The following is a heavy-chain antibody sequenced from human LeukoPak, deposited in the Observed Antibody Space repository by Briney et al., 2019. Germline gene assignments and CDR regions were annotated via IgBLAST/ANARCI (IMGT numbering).Heavy chain of an antibody. CDR3: AKESYYYDSSGSLSDYYYMDV. D-gene: IGHD3-22*01. Sequence: GGSLRLSCAASGFTFSSYGMHWVRQAPGKGLEWVAFIRYDGSNKYYADSVKGRFTISRDNSKNTLYLRMNSLRAEDTAVYYCAKESYYYDSSGSLSDYYYMDVWGKGTTVTISS. J-gene: IGHJ6*03. V-gene: IGHV3-30*02. CDR1: GFTFSSYG. CDR2: IRYDGSNK.